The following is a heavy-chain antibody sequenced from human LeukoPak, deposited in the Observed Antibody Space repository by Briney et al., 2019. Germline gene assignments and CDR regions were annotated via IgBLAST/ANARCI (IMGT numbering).Heavy chain of an antibody. Sequence: SETLSLTCTVSGYSISSGYYWGWIRQPPGKGREWIGSIYHSGSTYYNPSLKSRVTTSVDTSKNQFSLKLSSVAAADTAVYYCGRVKLGATTGIAFDYWGQGTLVTVSS. D-gene: IGHD1-26*01. V-gene: IGHV4-38-2*02. J-gene: IGHJ4*02. CDR3: GRVKLGATTGIAFDY. CDR2: IYHSGST. CDR1: GYSISSGYY.